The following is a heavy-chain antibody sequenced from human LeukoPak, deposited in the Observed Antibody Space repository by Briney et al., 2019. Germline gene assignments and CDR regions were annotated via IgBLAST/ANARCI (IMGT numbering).Heavy chain of an antibody. CDR2: INAGNGNT. CDR1: RYTFTSYA. Sequence: ASVKVSCKASRYTFTSYAMHWVRQAPGQRLEWMGWINAGNGNTKYSQKFQGRVTITRDTSASTAYMELSSLRSEDTAVYYCARVGTRYYDIQPLFNYWGQGTLVTVSS. J-gene: IGHJ4*02. D-gene: IGHD3-9*01. V-gene: IGHV1-3*01. CDR3: ARVGTRYYDIQPLFNY.